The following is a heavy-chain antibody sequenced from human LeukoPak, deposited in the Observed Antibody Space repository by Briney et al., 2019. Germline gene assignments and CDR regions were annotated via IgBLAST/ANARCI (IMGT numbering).Heavy chain of an antibody. CDR1: GFTFSSYA. J-gene: IGHJ4*02. CDR2: ISGSGSST. D-gene: IGHD1-26*01. CDR3: AKPSLIVGATVGFDY. Sequence: GGSLRLSCAASGFTFSSYAMRWLRQAPGKGLEWVSAISGSGSSTYYADSVKGRFTISRDNSKNTLYLQMNSLRAEDTAVYYCAKPSLIVGATVGFDYWGQGTLVTVSS. V-gene: IGHV3-23*01.